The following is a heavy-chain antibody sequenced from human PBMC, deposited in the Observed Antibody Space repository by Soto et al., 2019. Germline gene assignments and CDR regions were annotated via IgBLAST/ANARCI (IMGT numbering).Heavy chain of an antibody. CDR1: GYTVTRYD. CDR2: MNPNSGNT. V-gene: IGHV1-8*01. Sequence: ASVKVSCKASGYTVTRYDINWVRQATGQGLEWMGWMNPNSGNTGYAQKFQGRVTMTRNTSISTAYMELSSLGSEDTAVYYCAGGRWEYCSGGSCYSSWFDPWGQGTLVTVSS. CDR3: AGGRWEYCSGGSCYSSWFDP. D-gene: IGHD2-15*01. J-gene: IGHJ5*02.